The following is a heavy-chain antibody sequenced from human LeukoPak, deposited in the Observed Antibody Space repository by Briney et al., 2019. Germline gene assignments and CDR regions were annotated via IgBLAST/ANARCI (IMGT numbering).Heavy chain of an antibody. CDR2: INAGNADT. CDR3: ARELWNGEFDY. CDR1: GYTFSSYG. Sequence: GASVKVSCTTSGYTFSSYGMHWVRQAPGQRLEWMGMINAGNADTNYPQKFQGRVTITRDTSASTAYMELSRLGSEDTAVYYCARELWNGEFDYWGQGTLVTVSS. D-gene: IGHD1-1*01. J-gene: IGHJ4*02. V-gene: IGHV1-3*01.